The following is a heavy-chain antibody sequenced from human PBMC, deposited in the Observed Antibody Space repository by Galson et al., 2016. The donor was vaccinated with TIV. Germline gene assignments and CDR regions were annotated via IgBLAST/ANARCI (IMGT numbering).Heavy chain of an antibody. CDR2: MNPGSGNT. CDR3: ARVLGCSGKPCYGGWPKFDY. D-gene: IGHD2-15*01. J-gene: IGHJ4*02. Sequence: SVKVSCKASGYTFSTYDINWVRQAPGQGLEWMGWMNPGSGNTGYPQKSQGRVTMTRSTSLSTAYMELSSLRSEDTAVYFCARVLGCSGKPCYGGWPKFDYWGQGALVTVSS. CDR1: GYTFSTYD. V-gene: IGHV1-8*01.